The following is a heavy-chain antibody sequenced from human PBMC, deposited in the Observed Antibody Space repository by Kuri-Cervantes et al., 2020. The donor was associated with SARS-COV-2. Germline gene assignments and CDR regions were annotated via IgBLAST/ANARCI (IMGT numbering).Heavy chain of an antibody. Sequence: GGSLRLPCAASGFTFSSYAMHWVRQAPGKGLEWVAVISYDGSNKYYADSVKGRFTISRDNSKNTLYLQMNSLRAEVTAVYYCARAPPAAAIFFDYWGQGTLVTVSS. CDR1: GFTFSSYA. CDR2: ISYDGSNK. J-gene: IGHJ4*02. D-gene: IGHD2-2*01. V-gene: IGHV3-30-3*01. CDR3: ARAPPAAAIFFDY.